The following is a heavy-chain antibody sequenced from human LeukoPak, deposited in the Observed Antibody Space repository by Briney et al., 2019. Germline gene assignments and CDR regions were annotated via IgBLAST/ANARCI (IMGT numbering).Heavy chain of an antibody. CDR1: GFSFRSYA. V-gene: IGHV3-64*01. CDR2: ISRSGNTS. J-gene: IGHJ5*02. CDR3: ATPGST. Sequence: GGSLTLSCTASGFSFRSYAMHWVRQPPGKGLEYVSAISRSGNTSYYATSVKDRFTVSRDNAKKTLFLQMSNLRRDDTAVYFCATPGSTWGQGALVIVSS. D-gene: IGHD4-11*01.